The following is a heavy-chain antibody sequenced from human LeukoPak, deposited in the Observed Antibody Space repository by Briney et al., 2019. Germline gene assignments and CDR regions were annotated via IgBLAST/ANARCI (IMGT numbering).Heavy chain of an antibody. V-gene: IGHV3-23*01. CDR2: ISGSGGST. CDR1: GFTFSNYA. CDR3: AKGRGYSCVDY. Sequence: GGSLRLSCAASGFTFSNYAMSWVRQAPGMGLEWVSTISGSGGSTYYADSVKGRFTISRDSSQNTLYLQMNSLRAEDTAVYYCAKGRGYSCVDYWGQGTLVTVSS. D-gene: IGHD5-18*01. J-gene: IGHJ4*02.